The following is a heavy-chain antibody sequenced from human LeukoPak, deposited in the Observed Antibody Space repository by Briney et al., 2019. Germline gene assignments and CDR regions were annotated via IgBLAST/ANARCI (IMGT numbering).Heavy chain of an antibody. CDR1: GFTFSSYW. CDR3: ARDRIVGATNYYYYGMGV. Sequence: GGSLRLSCAASGFTFSSYWMSWVRQAPGKGLEWVANIKQDGSEKYYVDSVKGRFTISRDNAKNSLYLQMNSLRAEDTAVYYCARDRIVGATNYYYYGMGVWGQGTTVTVSS. V-gene: IGHV3-7*01. J-gene: IGHJ6*02. D-gene: IGHD1-26*01. CDR2: IKQDGSEK.